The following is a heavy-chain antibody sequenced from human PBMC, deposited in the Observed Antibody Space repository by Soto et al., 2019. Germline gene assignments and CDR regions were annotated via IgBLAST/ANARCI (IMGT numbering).Heavy chain of an antibody. CDR2: LSYDGSNK. CDR3: VSWVSVHFGY. Sequence: PRGSLTLSCAASGFTFFSYGMHWVRQAPGKGLEWVAVLSYDGSNKYYADSVKGRFTISRDNSKNTLYLQMNSLRAEDMAVDYCVSWVSVHFGYWGQGTLVTV. V-gene: IGHV3-30*03. D-gene: IGHD2-8*01. J-gene: IGHJ4*02. CDR1: GFTFFSYG.